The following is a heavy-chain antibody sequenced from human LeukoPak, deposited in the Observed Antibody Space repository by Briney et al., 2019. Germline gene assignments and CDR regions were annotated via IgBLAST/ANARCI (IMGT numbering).Heavy chain of an antibody. CDR2: ISPSGGST. D-gene: IGHD1-26*01. J-gene: IGHJ4*02. CDR1: GYTFTSNY. V-gene: IGHV1-46*01. CDR3: ARASGMYSGSYYFDY. Sequence: ASVKVSCKAFGYTFTSNYMHWVRQAPGQGPEWMGVISPSGGSTTYAQKFQGRVTLTRDMSTSTAYMELRSLRSDDTAVYYCARASGMYSGSYYFDYWGQGTLVTVSS.